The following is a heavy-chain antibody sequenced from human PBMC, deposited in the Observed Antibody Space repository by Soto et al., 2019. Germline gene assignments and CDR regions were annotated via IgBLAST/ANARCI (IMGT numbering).Heavy chain of an antibody. CDR2: IYYSGST. CDR1: GGSISSYY. Sequence: PSETLSLTCTVSGGSISSYYWSWIRQPPGKGLEWIGYIYYSGSTNYNPSLKSRVTISVDTSKNQFSLKLSSVTAADTAVYYCARHGLTYEEFDYWGQGTLVTVSS. V-gene: IGHV4-59*08. J-gene: IGHJ4*02. CDR3: ARHGLTYEEFDY. D-gene: IGHD3-3*01.